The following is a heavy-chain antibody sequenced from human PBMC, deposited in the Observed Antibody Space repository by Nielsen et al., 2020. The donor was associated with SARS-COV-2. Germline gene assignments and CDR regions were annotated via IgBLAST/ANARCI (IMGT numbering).Heavy chain of an antibody. J-gene: IGHJ4*02. Sequence: GGSLTLSCAASGFTFSSYAMHWVRQAPGKGLEWVSGISWNSGSIGYADSVKGRFTISRDNAKNSLYLQMNSLRAEDTALYYCAKLPEAISPIDYWGQGTLVTVSS. CDR1: GFTFSSYA. CDR2: ISWNSGSI. CDR3: AKLPEAISPIDY. V-gene: IGHV3-9*01. D-gene: IGHD2-2*01.